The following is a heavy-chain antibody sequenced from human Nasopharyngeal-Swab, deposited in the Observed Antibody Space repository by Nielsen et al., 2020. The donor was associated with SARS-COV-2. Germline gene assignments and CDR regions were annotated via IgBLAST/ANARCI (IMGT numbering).Heavy chain of an antibody. D-gene: IGHD3-16*01. CDR1: GDSVSNDRVA. J-gene: IGHJ4*02. Sequence: QTLSLTRAISGDSVSNDRVAWTWIRQSPSRGLEWLGRTYYRSEWYNDYAVSVKSRITIKPDPPTTQFSLQLNSVTPEDTAVYYCARDEGAHNSWGQGTLVTVSS. CDR3: ARDEGAHNS. CDR2: TYYRSEWYN. V-gene: IGHV6-1*01.